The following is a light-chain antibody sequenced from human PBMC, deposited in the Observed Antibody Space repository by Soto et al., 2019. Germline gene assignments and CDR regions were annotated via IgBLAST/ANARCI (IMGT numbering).Light chain of an antibody. CDR2: GAS. J-gene: IGKJ1*01. V-gene: IGKV3-20*01. Sequence: DIVLTQSPGTLSLSPGERATLSCRASQSVNSRFFAWYQQKPGQAPRLLIYGASSRATGIPDRFSGSGSGTDFTLTISRLEPEDFAVYYCQQYGSSPRTFGQGTKVDNK. CDR1: QSVNSRF. CDR3: QQYGSSPRT.